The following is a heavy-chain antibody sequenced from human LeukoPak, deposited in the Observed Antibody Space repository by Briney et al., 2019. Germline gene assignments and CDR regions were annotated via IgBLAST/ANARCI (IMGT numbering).Heavy chain of an antibody. CDR2: LYSGGST. J-gene: IGHJ4*02. CDR1: GFTVSSYH. CDR3: ARQVYNSGWYLYY. Sequence: GGSLRLSCAASGFTVSSYHMSWVRQAPGKGLEWVSILYSGGSTYYADSVKGRFTISRDNSKNTLYLQMNSLRAEDTAVYYCARQVYNSGWYLYYWGQGTLVAVSS. V-gene: IGHV3-66*04. D-gene: IGHD6-19*01.